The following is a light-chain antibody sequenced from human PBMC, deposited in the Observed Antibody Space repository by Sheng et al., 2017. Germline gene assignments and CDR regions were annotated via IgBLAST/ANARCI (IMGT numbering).Light chain of an antibody. CDR1: QSVSSY. J-gene: IGKJ2*03. V-gene: IGKV3-11*01. Sequence: ENVLTQSPATLSLSPGERATLSCRASQSVSSYLAWYQQKPGQAPRLLIYDASNRATGIPARFSGSGSGTDFTLTISSLEPEDFAVYYCQQRRSFGQGTKLEIK. CDR2: DAS. CDR3: QQRRS.